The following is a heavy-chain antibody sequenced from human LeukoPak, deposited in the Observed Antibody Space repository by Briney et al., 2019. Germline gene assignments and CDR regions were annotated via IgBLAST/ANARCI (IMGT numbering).Heavy chain of an antibody. CDR3: ATDLGATTYAFDI. V-gene: IGHV1-24*01. CDR1: GYTLTELP. Sequence: ASVKVSCKVSGYTLTELPMHWVRQAPGKGLEWMGGFDPEDGETIYAQKFQGRVTMTEDTSTDTAYMELSSLRSEDTAVYYCATDLGATTYAFDIWGQGTMVTASS. J-gene: IGHJ3*02. CDR2: FDPEDGET. D-gene: IGHD1-26*01.